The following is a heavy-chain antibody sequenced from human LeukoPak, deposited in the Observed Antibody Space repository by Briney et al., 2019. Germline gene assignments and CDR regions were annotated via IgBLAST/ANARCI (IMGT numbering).Heavy chain of an antibody. V-gene: IGHV3-30*03. D-gene: IGHD3-9*01. J-gene: IGHJ6*02. CDR2: ISYDGSNK. CDR1: GFTFSSYG. Sequence: GSQRLSCAAPGFTFSSYGMHWVRQAPGKGLEWVAVISYDGSNKYYADSVKSRFTISRDNSKNTLYVQMNSLRAEDTAVYYCARDRSSGPYYYFDMDVWGQGTTVTVSS. CDR3: ARDRSSGPYYYFDMDV.